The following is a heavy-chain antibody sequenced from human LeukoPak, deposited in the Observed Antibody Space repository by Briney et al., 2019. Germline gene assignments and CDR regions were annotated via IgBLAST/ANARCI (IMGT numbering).Heavy chain of an antibody. CDR3: ARGTVTMTNWFDP. D-gene: IGHD4-17*01. CDR1: GFTFSSYG. Sequence: GGSLRLSCAASGFTFSSYGMHWVRQAPGKGLEWVAVIWDDGTNKYYADSVKGRFTISRDNSKNTLYLQMNSLRAEDTAVYYCARGTVTMTNWFDPWGQGTLVTVSS. CDR2: IWDDGTNK. V-gene: IGHV3-33*01. J-gene: IGHJ5*02.